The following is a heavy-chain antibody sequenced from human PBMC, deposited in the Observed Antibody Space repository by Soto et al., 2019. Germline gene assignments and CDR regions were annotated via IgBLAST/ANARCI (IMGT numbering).Heavy chain of an antibody. CDR3: ARAHYDILTGYYLDYYYYYMYA. J-gene: IGHJ6*03. Sequence: SETLSLTCTVSGGSISSYYWSWIRQPPGKGLEWIGYIYYSGSTNYNPSLKSRVTISVDTSKNQFSLKLSSVTAADTAVYYCARAHYDILTGYYLDYYYYYMYAWGKGTTVTVSS. D-gene: IGHD3-9*01. V-gene: IGHV4-59*01. CDR2: IYYSGST. CDR1: GGSISSYY.